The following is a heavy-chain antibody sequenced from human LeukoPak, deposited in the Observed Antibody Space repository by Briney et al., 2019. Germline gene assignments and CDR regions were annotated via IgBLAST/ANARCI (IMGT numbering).Heavy chain of an antibody. CDR3: ARAVGPFDY. V-gene: IGHV3-33*01. J-gene: IGHJ4*02. CDR2: IWPDGSYK. D-gene: IGHD3-16*01. Sequence: GGSLRLSCATSGFTFSTYGVHWVRQAPGKGLEWVAAIWPDGSYKYYADSVKGRFTISRDNSKNTVYLQMNTLRDEDTAVYYCARAVGPFDYWGQGTLVTVSS. CDR1: GFTFSTYG.